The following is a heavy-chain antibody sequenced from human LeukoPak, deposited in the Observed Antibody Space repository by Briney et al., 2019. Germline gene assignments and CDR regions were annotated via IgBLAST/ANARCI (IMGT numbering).Heavy chain of an antibody. CDR3: AKGLSLYYDSSGYLFDY. CDR2: ISGSGGST. J-gene: IGHJ4*02. V-gene: IGHV3-23*01. Sequence: GGSLRLSCAASGFIFSSYGMHWVRQAPGKGLEWVSAISGSGGSTYYADSVKGRFTISRDNSKNTLYLQMNSLRAEDTAVYYCAKGLSLYYDSSGYLFDYWGQGTLVTVSS. D-gene: IGHD3-22*01. CDR1: GFIFSSYG.